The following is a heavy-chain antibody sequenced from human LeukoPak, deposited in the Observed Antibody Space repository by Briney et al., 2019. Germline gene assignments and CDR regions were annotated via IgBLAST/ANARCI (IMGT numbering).Heavy chain of an antibody. J-gene: IGHJ4*02. CDR2: IYSGGST. Sequence: GGSLRLSCAASGFTVSSNYMSWVRQAPGKGLEWVSVIYSGGSTYYADSVKGRFTISRDNSKNTLYLQMNSLRAEDTAVYYCARGRSQIYYFDYWGQGTLVTVSS. CDR1: GFTVSSNY. V-gene: IGHV3-53*01. CDR3: ARGRSQIYYFDY.